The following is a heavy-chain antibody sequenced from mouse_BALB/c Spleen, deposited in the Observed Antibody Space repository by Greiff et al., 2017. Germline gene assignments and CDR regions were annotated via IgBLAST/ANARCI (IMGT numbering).Heavy chain of an antibody. CDR1: GYTFTSYY. CDR2: INPSNGGT. CDR3: TRTGDYNPLFAY. Sequence: VNVVESGAELVKPGASVKLSCKASGYTFTSYYMYWVKQRPGQGLEWIGEINPSNGGTNFNEKFKSKATLTVDKSSSTAYMQLSSLTSEDSAVYYCTRTGDYNPLFAYWGQGTLVTVSA. D-gene: IGHD1-3*01. J-gene: IGHJ3*01. V-gene: IGHV1S81*02.